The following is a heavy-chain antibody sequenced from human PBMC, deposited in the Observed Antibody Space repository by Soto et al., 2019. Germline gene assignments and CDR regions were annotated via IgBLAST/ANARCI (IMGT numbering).Heavy chain of an antibody. D-gene: IGHD6-19*01. CDR2: INSDGGST. CDR3: ARDRGSGWYYYYYGMDV. V-gene: IGHV3-74*01. Sequence: GGSLRLSCAASGFTFSSYWMHWVRQAPGKGLVWVSRINSDGGSTSYADSVKGRFTISRDNAKNTLYLQMNSLRAEDTAVYYCARDRGSGWYYYYYGMDVWGQGTTVTVSS. CDR1: GFTFSSYW. J-gene: IGHJ6*02.